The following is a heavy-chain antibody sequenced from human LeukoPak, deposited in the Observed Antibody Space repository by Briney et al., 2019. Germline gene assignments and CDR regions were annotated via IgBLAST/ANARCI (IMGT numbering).Heavy chain of an antibody. J-gene: IGHJ4*02. CDR3: ARQAGLWFGEFPYFFDY. Sequence: GESLKISCKGSGYSFTSYWIGWVRQMPGKGLEWMGIIYPGDSDTRYSPSFQGQVTISAENSISTAYLQWSSLKASDTAMYYCARQAGLWFGEFPYFFDYWGQGTLVTVSS. V-gene: IGHV5-51*01. D-gene: IGHD3-10*01. CDR2: IYPGDSDT. CDR1: GYSFTSYW.